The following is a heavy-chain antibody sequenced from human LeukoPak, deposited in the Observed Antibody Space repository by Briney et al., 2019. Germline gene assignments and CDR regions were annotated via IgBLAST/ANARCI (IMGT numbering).Heavy chain of an antibody. Sequence: GGSLRLSCAASGFAFSSYAMHWVRQAPGKGLEWVAVISYDGSNKYYADSVKGRFTISRDNSKNTLYLQMNSLRAEDTAVYYCARVKGGYCSGGSCDAFDIWGQGTMVTVS. V-gene: IGHV3-30*04. CDR1: GFAFSSYA. CDR2: ISYDGSNK. J-gene: IGHJ3*02. CDR3: ARVKGGYCSGGSCDAFDI. D-gene: IGHD2-15*01.